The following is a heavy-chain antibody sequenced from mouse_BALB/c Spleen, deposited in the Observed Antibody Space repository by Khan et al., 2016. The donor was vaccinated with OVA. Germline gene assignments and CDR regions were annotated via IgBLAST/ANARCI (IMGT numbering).Heavy chain of an antibody. Sequence: VQLVESGGGLVRPGNSLKLSCVTSGFTFSYYRMHWLRQFPGKRLEWIAVITVKSDNSGSNYAESVKGRFTISRDDSKSSVYLQMNRLREEDTATYSCSRSGYYYGTPFDYWGQGTTLTVSS. CDR1: GFTFSYYR. CDR2: ITVKSDNSGS. CDR3: SRSGYYYGTPFDY. V-gene: IGHV13-2*02. J-gene: IGHJ2*01. D-gene: IGHD1-1*01.